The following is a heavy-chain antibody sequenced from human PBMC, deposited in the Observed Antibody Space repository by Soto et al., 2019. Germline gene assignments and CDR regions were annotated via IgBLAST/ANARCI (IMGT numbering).Heavy chain of an antibody. J-gene: IGHJ4*02. CDR1: GFTFSRYW. CDR2: IRQDGSEK. V-gene: IGHV3-7*01. Sequence: GGSLRLSCAASGFTFSRYWMSWVRQAPGKGLEWVANIRQDGSEKYYVDSVKGRFTISRDNAKNSLYLQMNSLRVEDTAVYYCARDPKYSGYDPFDYWGQGTLVTVSS. CDR3: ARDPKYSGYDPFDY. D-gene: IGHD5-12*01.